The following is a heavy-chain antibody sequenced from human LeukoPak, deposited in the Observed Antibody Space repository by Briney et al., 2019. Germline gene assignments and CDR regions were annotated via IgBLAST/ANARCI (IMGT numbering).Heavy chain of an antibody. CDR2: SSGSGSTM. V-gene: IGHV3-48*03. Sequence: PGGSLRLSCAASGFTLSSYEMNWVRQASGKGLEWVSYSSGSGSTMYYADSVKGRFTISRDNAKNSLYLQMNSLRAEDTAVYYCARELAGSRWDYFDFWGQGTLVTVSS. D-gene: IGHD4-23*01. J-gene: IGHJ4*02. CDR1: GFTLSSYE. CDR3: ARELAGSRWDYFDF.